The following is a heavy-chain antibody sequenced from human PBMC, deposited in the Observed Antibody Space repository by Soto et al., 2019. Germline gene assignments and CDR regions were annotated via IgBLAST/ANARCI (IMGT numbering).Heavy chain of an antibody. CDR1: GFTFSSYG. CDR2: ISYDGSNK. CDR3: AKDGPSTVTTDEYYYYGMDV. V-gene: IGHV3-30*18. Sequence: PGGSLRLSCAASGFTFSSYGMHWVRQAPGKGLEWVAVISYDGSNKYYADSVKGRFTISRDNSKNTLYLQMNSLRAEDTAVYYCAKDGPSTVTTDEYYYYGMDVWGQGTTVTVSS. D-gene: IGHD4-17*01. J-gene: IGHJ6*02.